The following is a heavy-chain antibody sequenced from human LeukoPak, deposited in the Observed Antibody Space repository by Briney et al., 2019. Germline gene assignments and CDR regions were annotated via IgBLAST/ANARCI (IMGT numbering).Heavy chain of an antibody. D-gene: IGHD6-13*01. Sequence: GGSLRPSCAASGFTFSSYAMSWVRQAPGKGLEWVSAISGSGGSTYYADSVKGRFTISRDNSKNTLYLQMNSLRAEDTAVYYCAKAGGKYSSSWYEDYWGQGTLVIVSS. CDR3: AKAGGKYSSSWYEDY. CDR1: GFTFSSYA. CDR2: ISGSGGST. V-gene: IGHV3-23*01. J-gene: IGHJ4*02.